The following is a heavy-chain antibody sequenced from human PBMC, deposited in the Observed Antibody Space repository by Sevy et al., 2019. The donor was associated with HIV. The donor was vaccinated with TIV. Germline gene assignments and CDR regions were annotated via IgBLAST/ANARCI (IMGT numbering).Heavy chain of an antibody. CDR3: AKDDRIAVAGLIAFDI. D-gene: IGHD6-19*01. V-gene: IGHV3-23*01. J-gene: IGHJ3*02. CDR1: GFTFSSYA. Sequence: GGSLRLSCAASGFTFSSYAMSWVRQAPGKGLEWVSAISGSGGSTYYADSVKGRYTISRDNSKNTLSLQMNSLRAEDTAVYYCAKDDRIAVAGLIAFDIWGQGTMVTVSS. CDR2: ISGSGGST.